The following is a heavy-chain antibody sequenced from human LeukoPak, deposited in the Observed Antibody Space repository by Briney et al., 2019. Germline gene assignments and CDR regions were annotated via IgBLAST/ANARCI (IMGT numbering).Heavy chain of an antibody. D-gene: IGHD5-24*01. Sequence: GGSLRLSCPASGFTFSSLGVHWVRQAPGKGLEWVAFVEHDGSTKYYADSVKGRFSISRDNFKNTLFLQMYSLRVDDTSMYYCVTDLHGVNWYVSWGQGTLVTVSS. CDR2: VEHDGSTK. CDR3: VTDLHGVNWYVS. CDR1: GFTFSSLG. V-gene: IGHV3-30*02. J-gene: IGHJ5*01.